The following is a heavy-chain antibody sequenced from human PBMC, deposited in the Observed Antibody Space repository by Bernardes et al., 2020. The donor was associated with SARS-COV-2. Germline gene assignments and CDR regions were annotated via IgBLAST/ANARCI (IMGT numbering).Heavy chain of an antibody. Sequence: ASVKVSCRAPGYTFADYSIHWVRQAPGQGLEWMGWINPKSGDTLYTQRFQGRVTMTRDTSISTAYMELNGLRSDDTAVYYCARRLAEFPRFFSSLDSWGQGTLVTVSS. CDR3: ARRLAEFPRFFSSLDS. J-gene: IGHJ4*02. V-gene: IGHV1-2*02. CDR1: GYTFADYS. CDR2: INPKSGDT. D-gene: IGHD3-16*01.